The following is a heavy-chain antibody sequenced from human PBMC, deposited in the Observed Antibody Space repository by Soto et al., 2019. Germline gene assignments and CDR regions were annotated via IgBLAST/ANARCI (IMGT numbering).Heavy chain of an antibody. CDR3: VRDRRISGINRGLDY. CDR1: GGSFSGYY. D-gene: IGHD1-20*01. J-gene: IGHJ4*02. V-gene: IGHV4-34*09. CDR2: IYHTGKT. Sequence: SETLSLTCAVYGGSFSGYYWSWIRQPPGKGLEWIGYIYHTGKTYYNPSLESRVTMSVDTSKNQFSLKLASVTAADTAVYYCVRDRRISGINRGLDYWGRGTLVTVSS.